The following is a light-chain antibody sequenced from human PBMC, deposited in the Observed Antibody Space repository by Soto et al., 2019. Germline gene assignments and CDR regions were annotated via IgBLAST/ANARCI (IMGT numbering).Light chain of an antibody. J-gene: IGKJ1*01. Sequence: EMVLTQSPGTLSLSPGERATLSCRASQSVSSSYLAWYQQKPGQAPRLLIYGASSRATGIPDRFSGSGSGTDFTLTISILEPEDFAVYYCQQYGRSPRTFGQGTKVEIK. CDR2: GAS. CDR3: QQYGRSPRT. V-gene: IGKV3-20*01. CDR1: QSVSSSY.